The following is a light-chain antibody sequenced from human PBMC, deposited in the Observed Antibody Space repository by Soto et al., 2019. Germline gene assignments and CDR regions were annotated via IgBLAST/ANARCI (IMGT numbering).Light chain of an antibody. CDR3: QQSHILPRT. V-gene: IGKV1-33*01. Sequence: DIQMTQSPSSLSASVGERVTITCQASQDISNHLIWYQQKPGKAPKFLIYDASNLETGVPSRFSGSGSVTDFTFYISSLQPEDVATYFCQQSHILPRTFGPGTKVGIK. CDR2: DAS. J-gene: IGKJ3*01. CDR1: QDISNH.